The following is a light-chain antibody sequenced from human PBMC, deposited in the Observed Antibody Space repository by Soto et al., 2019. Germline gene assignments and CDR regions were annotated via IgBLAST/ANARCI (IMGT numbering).Light chain of an antibody. CDR2: KDS. CDR1: ILTKKY. CDR3: YSAADNNGV. Sequence: SYELTQPSSVSVSPGQTARITCSGDILTKKYARWFQQKPGQAPVVVIYKDSERPSGIPERFSGSSSGTTVTLTISGAQVEDEADYYCYSAADNNGVFGGGTKLTVL. V-gene: IGLV3-27*01. J-gene: IGLJ2*01.